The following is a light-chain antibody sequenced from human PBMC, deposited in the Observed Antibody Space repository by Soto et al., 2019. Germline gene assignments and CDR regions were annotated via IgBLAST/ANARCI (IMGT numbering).Light chain of an antibody. CDR1: SSNIGSNT. CDR2: STN. Sequence: QSVLTQPPSASGTPGQSVTISCSGSSSNIGSNTVNWYQQLPGTAPKLLIYSTNQRPSGVRDRFSGSKSGTSASLAISGLQSEDEADYYCAAWDDSLNGPVFGGGTKLTVL. CDR3: AAWDDSLNGPV. J-gene: IGLJ3*02. V-gene: IGLV1-44*01.